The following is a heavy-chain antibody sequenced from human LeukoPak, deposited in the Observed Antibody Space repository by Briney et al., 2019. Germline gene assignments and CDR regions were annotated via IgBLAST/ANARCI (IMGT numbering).Heavy chain of an antibody. CDR2: VDHTGST. Sequence: SETLSLTCTVSGGSISVYYWTWIRQPPGKGLEWIGYVDHTGSTNFNPSLNGRVSISRDTSKNLFSLRLRSVTAADTAVYFCARGRVSSSTWYSTYYYYFYMDVWGKGTTVTVSS. J-gene: IGHJ6*03. V-gene: IGHV4-59*01. D-gene: IGHD4-11*01. CDR3: ARGRVSSSTWYSTYYYYFYMDV. CDR1: GGSISVYY.